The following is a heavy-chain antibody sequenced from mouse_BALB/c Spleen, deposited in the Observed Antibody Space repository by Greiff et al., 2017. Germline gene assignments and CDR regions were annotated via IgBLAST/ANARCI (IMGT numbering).Heavy chain of an antibody. CDR2: ISDGGSYT. CDR3: ARASYFDY. J-gene: IGHJ2*01. Sequence: EVNLVESGGGLVKPGGSLKLSCAASGFTFSDYYMYWVRQTPEKRLEWVATISDGGSYTYYPDSVKGRFTISRDNAKNNLYLQMSSLKSEDTAMYYCARASYFDYWGQGTTLTVSS. CDR1: GFTFSDYY. V-gene: IGHV5-4*02.